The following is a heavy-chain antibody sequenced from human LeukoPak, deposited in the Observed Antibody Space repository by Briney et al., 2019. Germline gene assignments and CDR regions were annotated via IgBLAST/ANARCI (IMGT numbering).Heavy chain of an antibody. Sequence: SETLSLTCTVSGVSISSYYWSWIRQPPGKGLEWIGYIFYSGRTSYNPSLKSRVTISLDTSKNQFSLMLSSVTAADTAFYYCARAGGGNTAIDLDYWGQGTLVTVSS. J-gene: IGHJ4*02. CDR1: GVSISSYY. D-gene: IGHD5-18*01. CDR2: IFYSGRT. CDR3: ARAGGGNTAIDLDY. V-gene: IGHV4-59*01.